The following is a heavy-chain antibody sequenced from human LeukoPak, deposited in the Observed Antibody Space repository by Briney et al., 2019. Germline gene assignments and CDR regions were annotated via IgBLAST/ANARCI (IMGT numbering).Heavy chain of an antibody. CDR2: IIPIFGTA. CDR1: GGSFSSYA. Sequence: GASVKVSCKASGGSFSSYAISWVRQAPGQGLEWMGGIIPIFGTANYAQKFQGRVTITTDESTSTAYMELSSLRSEDTAVYYCATAGIAAPRRFQHWGQGTLVTVSS. CDR3: ATAGIAAPRRFQH. D-gene: IGHD6-13*01. J-gene: IGHJ1*01. V-gene: IGHV1-69*05.